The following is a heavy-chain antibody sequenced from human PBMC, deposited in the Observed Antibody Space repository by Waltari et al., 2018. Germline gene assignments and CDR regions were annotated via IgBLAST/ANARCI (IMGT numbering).Heavy chain of an antibody. J-gene: IGHJ4*02. D-gene: IGHD1-1*01. Sequence: EAQLVQSGGGLVQPGVSLTLSCPASGFTISRFWMTWIRQAPGQGLQWVANIGPDGSDKYYVDSVKGRFTISRDNAENSLLLQMSSLRVEDTALYYCVGWNDPINSWGQGTLVAVSS. CDR1: GFTISRFW. CDR2: IGPDGSDK. CDR3: VGWNDPINS. V-gene: IGHV3-7*01.